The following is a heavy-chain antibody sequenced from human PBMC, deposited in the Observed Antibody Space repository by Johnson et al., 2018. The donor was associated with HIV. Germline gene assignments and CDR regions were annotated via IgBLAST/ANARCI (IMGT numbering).Heavy chain of an antibody. Sequence: VQLVESGGGVVQPGRSLRLSCAASGFTFSSYGMHWVRQAPGKGLEWVAVISYDGSNKYYADSVKGRFTISRDNSKNTLDLQMNSLTIEDTAVFYCAKTRMGGILDAFDLWGQGTMVIVS. J-gene: IGHJ3*01. CDR3: AKTRMGGILDAFDL. CDR2: ISYDGSNK. V-gene: IGHV3-30-3*02. CDR1: GFTFSSYG. D-gene: IGHD3-10*01.